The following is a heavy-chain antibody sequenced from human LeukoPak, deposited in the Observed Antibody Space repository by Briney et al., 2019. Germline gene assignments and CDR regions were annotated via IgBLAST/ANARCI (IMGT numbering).Heavy chain of an antibody. Sequence: ASVKVSCKASGYTFTSYGISWVRQAPGQGLEWMGWISAYNGDTNNAQKLQGRVTMTTDTSTSTAYMELRSLRSDDTAVYYCARERGHWYYFDYWGQGTLVTVSS. J-gene: IGHJ4*02. CDR2: ISAYNGDT. CDR3: ARERGHWYYFDY. V-gene: IGHV1-18*01. CDR1: GYTFTSYG. D-gene: IGHD2-8*02.